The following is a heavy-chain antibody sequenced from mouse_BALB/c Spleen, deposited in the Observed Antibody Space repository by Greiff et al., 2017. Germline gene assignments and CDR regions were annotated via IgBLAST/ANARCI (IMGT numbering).Heavy chain of an antibody. V-gene: IGHV1-31*01. Sequence: VQLKQSGPELVKPGASVKISCKASGYSFTGYYMHWVKQSHVKSLEWIGRINPYNGATSYNQNFKDKTSLTVDKSSSTAYMELHSLTSEDSAVYYCARDGDDNRYDEYFDYWGQGTTLTVPS. CDR1: GYSFTGYY. D-gene: IGHD2-14*01. J-gene: IGHJ2*01. CDR3: ARDGDDNRYDEYFDY. CDR2: INPYNGAT.